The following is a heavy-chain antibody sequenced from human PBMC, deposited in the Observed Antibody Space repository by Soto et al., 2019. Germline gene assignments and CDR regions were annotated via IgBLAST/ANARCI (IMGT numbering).Heavy chain of an antibody. CDR2: IYYSGTT. V-gene: IGHV4-59*12. CDR3: ARTSYSDSSGYYGMDV. J-gene: IGHJ6*02. D-gene: IGHD3-22*01. CDR1: GGSISNYY. Sequence: SETLSLTCTVSGGSISNYYWTWIRQPPGKGLEWIGYIYYSGTTNYNPSLKSRVTISVDTSKNQFSLKLTSVTAADTAVYYCARTSYSDSSGYYGMDVWGQGTTVTVSS.